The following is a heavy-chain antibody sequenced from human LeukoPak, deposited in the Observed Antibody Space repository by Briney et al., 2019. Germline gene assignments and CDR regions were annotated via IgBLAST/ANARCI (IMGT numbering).Heavy chain of an antibody. Sequence: GGSLRLSCAASTFTFGNYWMSWVRQAPGKGLEGVANIKEDGSEEYYVDSVKGRFTISRDNTKNSLYLQMNSLRAEDTAVYYCARDPAAWDYWGQGTLVTVSS. J-gene: IGHJ4*02. V-gene: IGHV3-7*01. CDR2: IKEDGSEE. CDR3: ARDPAAWDY. CDR1: TFTFGNYW. D-gene: IGHD6-13*01.